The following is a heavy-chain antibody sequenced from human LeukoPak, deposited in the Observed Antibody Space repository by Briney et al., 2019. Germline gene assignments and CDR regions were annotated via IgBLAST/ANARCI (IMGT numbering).Heavy chain of an antibody. CDR2: ITGSGGST. CDR3: AKGARSGVITSLDY. V-gene: IGHV3-23*01. Sequence: GGSLRLSCAASGFAFSSYAMSWVRQAPGKGLEWVSTITGSGGSTYYADSVKGRFTISRDNSKNTLYLQMNSLRAEDTAIYYCAKGARSGVITSLDYWGQGTLVTVSS. D-gene: IGHD3-22*01. CDR1: GFAFSSYA. J-gene: IGHJ4*02.